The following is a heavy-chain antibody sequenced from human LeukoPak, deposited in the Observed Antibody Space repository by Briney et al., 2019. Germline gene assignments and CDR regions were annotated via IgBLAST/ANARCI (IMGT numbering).Heavy chain of an antibody. J-gene: IGHJ4*02. CDR1: GFTFSSYG. CDR2: ISYDGSNK. D-gene: IGHD2-15*01. V-gene: IGHV3-30*18. CDR3: AKELSGGSWPTVY. Sequence: GGSLRLSCAASGFTFSSYGMHWVRQAPGKGLEWVAVISYDGSNKYYADSVKGRFTISRDNSKNTPYLQMNSLRAEDTAVYYCAKELSGGSWPTVYWGQGTLVTVSS.